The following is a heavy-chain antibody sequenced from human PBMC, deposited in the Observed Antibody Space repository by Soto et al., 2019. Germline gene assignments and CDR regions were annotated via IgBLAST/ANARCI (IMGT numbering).Heavy chain of an antibody. Sequence: GESLQISCKGSGYSFSNYWIACLRQMPGKGLEWIGIIYPAASDARYSPSFQGQVTISVDNSISTAYLQWSSLQASDTAMYYCARLLCLSTSCYAGSRHFFDYWGEGALVTVSS. CDR3: ARLLCLSTSCYAGSRHFFDY. D-gene: IGHD2-2*01. J-gene: IGHJ4*02. V-gene: IGHV5-51*01. CDR2: IYPAASDA. CDR1: GYSFSNYW.